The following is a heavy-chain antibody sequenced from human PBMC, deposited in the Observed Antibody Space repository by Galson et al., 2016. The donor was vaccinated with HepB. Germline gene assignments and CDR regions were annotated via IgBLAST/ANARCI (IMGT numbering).Heavy chain of an antibody. CDR3: ARDFRSWYLDY. Sequence: SETLSLTCTVSGMSLRGDDHYWSWIRQPPGKGLEWIGYVHYSGSTNYNPSLKSRVVISLDTSKNQFSLKLTSVTAADTAVYYCARDFRSWYLDYWGQGTLVTVSS. V-gene: IGHV4-61*08. D-gene: IGHD6-13*01. J-gene: IGHJ4*02. CDR1: GMSLRGDDHY. CDR2: VHYSGST.